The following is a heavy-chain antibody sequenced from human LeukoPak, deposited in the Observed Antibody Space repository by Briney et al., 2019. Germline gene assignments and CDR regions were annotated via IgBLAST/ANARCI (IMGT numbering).Heavy chain of an antibody. V-gene: IGHV1-46*01. CDR1: GYTFTSYY. J-gene: IGHJ4*02. D-gene: IGHD2-15*01. CDR3: ARGSGGRNAWLYHFDF. CDR2: INPSGGST. Sequence: APVKVSCKASGYTFTSYYMHWVRQAPGQGLEWMGIINPSGGSTSYAQKFQGRVTMTRDTSTSTVYMELSSLRFDDTAVYYCARGSGGRNAWLYHFDFWGQGTLVTVSS.